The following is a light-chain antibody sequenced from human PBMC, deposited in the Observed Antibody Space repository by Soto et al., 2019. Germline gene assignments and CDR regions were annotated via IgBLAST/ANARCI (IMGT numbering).Light chain of an antibody. Sequence: IVMTQSPATLSVSPGERATLSCRASQSISSSLAWYQQKPGQAPRLLIYGASTRATGIPARFSGSGSGTEFALTISGLQSEDFAVYSCQQYNKWPYTFGQGTKLEIK. CDR3: QQYNKWPYT. J-gene: IGKJ2*01. CDR1: QSISSS. CDR2: GAS. V-gene: IGKV3-15*01.